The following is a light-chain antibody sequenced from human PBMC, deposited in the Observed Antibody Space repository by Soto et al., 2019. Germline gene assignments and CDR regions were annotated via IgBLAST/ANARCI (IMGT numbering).Light chain of an antibody. J-gene: IGLJ1*01. CDR1: SSDVGGYNY. CDR2: EVN. Sequence: QSALTQPASVSGSPGQSIAISCTGTSSDVGGYNYVSWYQHHPGKAPKLIIYEVNNRPSGVSNRFSGSKSDNTASLTISGLQAEDEADYHCSSYTSSSPLVFGTGTKVTVL. CDR3: SSYTSSSPLV. V-gene: IGLV2-14*01.